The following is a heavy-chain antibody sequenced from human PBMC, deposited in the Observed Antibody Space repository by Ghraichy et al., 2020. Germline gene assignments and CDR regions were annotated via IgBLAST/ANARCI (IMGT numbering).Heavy chain of an antibody. V-gene: IGHV4-61*01. CDR3: ARERRTRTHRLDYFDY. CDR2: IYYSGST. D-gene: IGHD1-14*01. J-gene: IGHJ4*02. CDR1: GGSVSSGSYY. Sequence: SETLSLTCTVSGGSVSSGSYYWSWIRQPPGKGLEWIGYIYYSGSTNYNPSLKSRVTISVDTSKNQFSLKLSSVTAADTAVYYCARERRTRTHRLDYFDYWGQGTLVTVSS.